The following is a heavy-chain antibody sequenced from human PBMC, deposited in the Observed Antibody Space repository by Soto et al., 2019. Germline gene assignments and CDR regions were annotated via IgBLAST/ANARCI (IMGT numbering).Heavy chain of an antibody. CDR1: GYSFTSYW. V-gene: IGHV5-51*01. CDR3: ERQYFLDYYDSSGYYPSAFDI. CDR2: IYPGDSDT. Sequence: GESLKISCKGSGYSFTSYWIGWVRQMPGKGLEWMGIIYPGDSDTRYSPSFQGQVTISADKSISTAYLQWSSLKASDTAMYYCERQYFLDYYDSSGYYPSAFDIWGQGTMVTVSS. J-gene: IGHJ3*02. D-gene: IGHD3-22*01.